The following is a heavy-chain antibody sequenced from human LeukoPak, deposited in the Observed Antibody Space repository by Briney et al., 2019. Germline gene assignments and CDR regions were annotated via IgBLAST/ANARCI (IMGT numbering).Heavy chain of an antibody. V-gene: IGHV3-53*01. Sequence: PGGSLRLSCVASGFTVSSNSMNWVRQAPGKGLEWVSILFSGGSALYADSVKGPFTISRDNSKNTLYLQMNSLRAEDTAVYYCARFHRGWYFDYWGQGTLVTVSS. CDR2: LFSGGSA. CDR1: GFTVSSNS. J-gene: IGHJ4*02. D-gene: IGHD2-15*01. CDR3: ARFHRGWYFDY.